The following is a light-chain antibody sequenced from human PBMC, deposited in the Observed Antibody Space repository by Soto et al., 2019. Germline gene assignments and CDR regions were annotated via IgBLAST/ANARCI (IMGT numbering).Light chain of an antibody. CDR2: AAS. J-gene: IGKJ1*01. V-gene: IGKV1-39*01. CDR3: QQSHSIPWT. CDR1: QSIRSY. Sequence: DIQMTQSPSSLSASVGDRVTITCRASQSIRSYLNWYQQKPGKAPKLLIYAASSLQSGVPSRFSGSGSGTDFTLTISSLQPEDFATYYCQQSHSIPWTFGQGTKVDI.